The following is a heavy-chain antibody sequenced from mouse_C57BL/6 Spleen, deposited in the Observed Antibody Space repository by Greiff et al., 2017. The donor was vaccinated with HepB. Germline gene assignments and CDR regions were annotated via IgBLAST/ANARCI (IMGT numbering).Heavy chain of an antibody. Sequence: QVQLQQPGAELVRPGSSVQLSCKASGYTFTSYWMPWVKQRPIQGLEWIGNIDPSDSETHYNQKFKDKATLTVDKSSSTAYMQLSSLTSEDSAVYYFARHGSRGYYAMDYWGQGTSVTVSS. CDR1: GYTFTSYW. D-gene: IGHD1-1*01. J-gene: IGHJ4*01. CDR2: IDPSDSET. V-gene: IGHV1-52*01. CDR3: ARHGSRGYYAMDY.